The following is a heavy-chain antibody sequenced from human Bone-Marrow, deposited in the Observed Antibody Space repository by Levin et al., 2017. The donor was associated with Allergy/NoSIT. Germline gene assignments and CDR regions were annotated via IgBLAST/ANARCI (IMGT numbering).Heavy chain of an antibody. CDR3: ARQIVAPPTAHFDF. J-gene: IGHJ4*02. D-gene: IGHD2-2*01. CDR1: GFTLSDYY. V-gene: IGHV3-11*06. CDR2: ITSSLTYT. Sequence: TGGSLRLSCAASGFTLSDYYMSWIRQAPGKGLEWVSYITSSLTYTAYADSVRGRLTISRDSAKNSVFLQLNNLRAEDTAVYYCARQIVAPPTAHFDFWGQGTLVTVSS.